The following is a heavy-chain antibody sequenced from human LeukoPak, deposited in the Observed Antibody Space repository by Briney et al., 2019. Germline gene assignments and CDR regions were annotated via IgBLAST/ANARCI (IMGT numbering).Heavy chain of an antibody. CDR1: GFTFGDYA. V-gene: IGHV3-49*04. D-gene: IGHD3-22*01. Sequence: PGRSLRLSCTASGFTFGDYAMSWVRQAPGKGLEWVGSIRSKAYGGTTEYAASVKGRFTISRDDSKSIAYLQTNSLKTEDTAVYYCTRDPPDYYDSSGGLDYWGQGTLVTVSS. J-gene: IGHJ4*02. CDR2: IRSKAYGGTT. CDR3: TRDPPDYYDSSGGLDY.